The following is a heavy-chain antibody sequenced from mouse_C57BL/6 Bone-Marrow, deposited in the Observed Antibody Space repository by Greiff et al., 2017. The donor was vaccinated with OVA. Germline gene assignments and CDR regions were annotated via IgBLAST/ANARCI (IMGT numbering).Heavy chain of an antibody. CDR2: IYPGDGDT. CDR1: GYAFSSYW. D-gene: IGHD1-1*01. J-gene: IGHJ2*01. V-gene: IGHV1-80*01. CDR3: ARGTATGGATNDFEY. Sequence: VQLQQSGAELVKPGASVKISCKASGYAFSSYWMNWVKQRPGKGLEWIGQIYPGDGDTNYNGKFKGKATLTADKSSSTAYMQLSSLTSEDSAVYFCARGTATGGATNDFEYWGQGTTLTVSS.